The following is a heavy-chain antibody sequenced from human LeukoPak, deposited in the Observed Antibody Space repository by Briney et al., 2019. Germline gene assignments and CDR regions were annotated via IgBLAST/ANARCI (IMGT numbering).Heavy chain of an antibody. D-gene: IGHD5-18*01. CDR3: ARGGGYTYGYYFDS. CDR1: GFTFSSYD. Sequence: RAGGSLRPSCAASGFTFSSYDMHWARQVTGKGLEWVSAIGTAGDTYYLGSVKGRFTISRENAKNSLYLQMNSLRAGDTAVYYCARGGGYTYGYYFDSWGQGTLVTVSS. V-gene: IGHV3-13*01. J-gene: IGHJ4*02. CDR2: IGTAGDT.